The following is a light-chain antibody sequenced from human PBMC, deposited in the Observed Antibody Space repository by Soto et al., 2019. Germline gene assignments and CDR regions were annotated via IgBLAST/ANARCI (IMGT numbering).Light chain of an antibody. Sequence: EIVLTQSPDTLSLSPGERATLSCRASQSVSSSYLAWYQFEPGQAPRLLIYGASSRATGIPDRFSGSGSGTDFTLTISRLEPEDFAVYYCQQYGNSPLTFGGGTMLEI. CDR3: QQYGNSPLT. J-gene: IGKJ4*01. CDR1: QSVSSSY. V-gene: IGKV3-20*01. CDR2: GAS.